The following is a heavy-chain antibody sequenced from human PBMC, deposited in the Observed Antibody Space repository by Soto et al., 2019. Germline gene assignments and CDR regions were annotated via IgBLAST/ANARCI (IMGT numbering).Heavy chain of an antibody. Sequence: SWQSSGYSVAVYGVPLMRQKPGKGLEWMGRNDPSDSQTYYSPSFRGNVTMSVTKSITTVFLQWSSLRHSDNDMYYCARQIYDSDTATNLQYYFDSWGRGT. CDR1: GYSVAVYG. CDR2: NDPSDSQT. V-gene: IGHV5-10-1*01. J-gene: IGHJ4*02. D-gene: IGHD5-18*01. CDR3: ARQIYDSDTATNLQYYFDS.